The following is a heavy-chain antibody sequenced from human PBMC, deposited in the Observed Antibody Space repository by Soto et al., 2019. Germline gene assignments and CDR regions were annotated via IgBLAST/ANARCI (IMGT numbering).Heavy chain of an antibody. D-gene: IGHD3-10*01. J-gene: IGHJ4*02. Sequence: GGSLRLSCTASGFTFSIYAMTWVRQAPGKGLERVAGISGGKTYYADSVKGRFTISRDNPKSTLYLQMSRLRAEDTAVYFCAKDRRRLWFGEIDSWGQGTVVTVSS. CDR1: GFTFSIYA. V-gene: IGHV3-23*01. CDR3: AKDRRRLWFGEIDS. CDR2: ISGGKT.